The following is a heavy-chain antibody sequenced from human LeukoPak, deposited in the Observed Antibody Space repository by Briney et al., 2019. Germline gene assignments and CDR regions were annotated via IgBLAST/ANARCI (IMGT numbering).Heavy chain of an antibody. D-gene: IGHD5-24*01. Sequence: SETLSLTCTVSGGSTSSSSYYWSWIRQPAGKGLEWIGRIYTSGSTNYNPSLKSRVTMSVDTSKNQFSLKLSSVTAADTAVYYCARDWMAFDYWGQGTLVTVSS. V-gene: IGHV4-61*02. J-gene: IGHJ4*02. CDR3: ARDWMAFDY. CDR1: GGSTSSSSYY. CDR2: IYTSGST.